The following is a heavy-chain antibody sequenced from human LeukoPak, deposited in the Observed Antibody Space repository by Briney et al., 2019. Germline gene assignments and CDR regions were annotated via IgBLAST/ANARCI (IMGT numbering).Heavy chain of an antibody. CDR2: INPSGGST. Sequence: ASVKVSCKASGYTFTSYYMHWVRQAPGKGLEWMGIINPSGGSTSYAQKFQGRITMTRDTSTSTVYMELSSLRSEDTAVYYCASDRDGYNYFDYWGQGTLVTVSS. V-gene: IGHV1-46*01. CDR1: GYTFTSYY. J-gene: IGHJ4*02. CDR3: ASDRDGYNYFDY. D-gene: IGHD5-24*01.